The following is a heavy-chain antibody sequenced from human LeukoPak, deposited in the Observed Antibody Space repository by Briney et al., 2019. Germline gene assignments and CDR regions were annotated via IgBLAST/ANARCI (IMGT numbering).Heavy chain of an antibody. CDR3: ARDRGGYTYSHDY. J-gene: IGHJ4*02. Sequence: PSETLSLTCTVSGGSISSSSYYWSWIRQPPGKGLEWIGYIYHSGSTYYNPSLKSRVTISVDRSKNQFSLKLSSVTAADTAVYYCARDRGGYTYSHDYWGQGTLVTVSS. V-gene: IGHV4-30-2*01. D-gene: IGHD5-18*01. CDR1: GGSISSSSYY. CDR2: IYHSGST.